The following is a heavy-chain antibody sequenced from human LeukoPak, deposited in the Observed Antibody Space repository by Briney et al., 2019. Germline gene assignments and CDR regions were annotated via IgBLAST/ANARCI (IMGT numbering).Heavy chain of an antibody. J-gene: IGHJ4*02. D-gene: IGHD2-2*01. CDR2: ISGSGGST. CDR1: GFTFSSYA. CDR3: ANRLGPAYFDY. V-gene: IGHV3-23*01. Sequence: PGGSLRLSCAASGFTFSSYAISWVRQAPGKGLEWVSAISGSGGSTYYADSAKGRFTISRDNSKNTLYLQMNSLRAEDTAVYYCANRLGPAYFDYWGQGTLVTVSS.